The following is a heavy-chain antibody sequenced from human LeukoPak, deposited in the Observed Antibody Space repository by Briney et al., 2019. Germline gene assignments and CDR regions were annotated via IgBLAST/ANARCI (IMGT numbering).Heavy chain of an antibody. CDR3: AKGGSSSWNS. Sequence: GGSLRLSCAASGFTFSSYALSWFRQAPGKGPEWVSAISDNGVRTYYADSVKGRFTISRDNSKNTLYLQMNSLRTEDTAVYYCAKGGSSSWNSWGQGTLVTVSS. CDR1: GFTFSSYA. CDR2: ISDNGVRT. V-gene: IGHV3-23*01. J-gene: IGHJ4*02. D-gene: IGHD6-13*01.